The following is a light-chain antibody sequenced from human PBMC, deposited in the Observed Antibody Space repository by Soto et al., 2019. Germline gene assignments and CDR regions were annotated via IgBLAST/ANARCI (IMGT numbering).Light chain of an antibody. CDR2: EVN. Sequence: QSALTQPASVSGSPGQSITVSCTGTSSDVGGYNYVSWYQQHPGKAPQLLIYEVNIWPSGVSNRFSASKSGNTASLTISGLQAEDEADYYCTSYTSSSTLVFGTGTKVTVL. J-gene: IGLJ1*01. V-gene: IGLV2-14*01. CDR1: SSDVGGYNY. CDR3: TSYTSSSTLV.